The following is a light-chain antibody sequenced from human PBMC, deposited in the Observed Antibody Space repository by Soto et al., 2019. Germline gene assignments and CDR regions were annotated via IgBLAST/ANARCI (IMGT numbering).Light chain of an antibody. CDR1: QSVSSKY. V-gene: IGKV3-20*01. CDR3: QQSDTTPLT. CDR2: GSS. Sequence: EIVLTQSPGTLSLSPGERATLSCRASQSVSSKYLDWYQQKPGQGPRLLIYGSSSRATGIPDRFSGTGSGTDFTLTISRLEPEDFAVYYCQQSDTTPLTFGGETKVEIK. J-gene: IGKJ4*01.